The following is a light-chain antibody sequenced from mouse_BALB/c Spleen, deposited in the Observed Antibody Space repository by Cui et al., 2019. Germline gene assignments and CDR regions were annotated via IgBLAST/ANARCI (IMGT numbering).Light chain of an antibody. J-gene: IGKJ2*01. V-gene: IGKV4-79*01. CDR1: SSVSSSY. CDR2: STS. CDR3: HLWSSYPYT. Sequence: QIVLTQSPAIMSASPGEKVTLTCSASSSVSSSYLYWYQQKPGSSPKLWIYSTSNLASGVPARFSGSGSGTSYSLTISSMEAEDAASYFCHLWSSYPYTFGGGTKLEIK.